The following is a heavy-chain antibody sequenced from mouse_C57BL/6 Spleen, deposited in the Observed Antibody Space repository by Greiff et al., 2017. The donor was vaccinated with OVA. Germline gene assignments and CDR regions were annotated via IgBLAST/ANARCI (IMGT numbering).Heavy chain of an antibody. V-gene: IGHV2-2*01. CDR3: SRGLLRYYAMDY. CDR2: IWSGGST. D-gene: IGHD2-3*01. J-gene: IGHJ4*01. Sequence: QVQLKQSGPGLVQPSQSLSITCTVSGFSLTSYGVHWVRQSPGKGLEWLGVIWSGGSTDYNAAFISRLSIRKVYSKSQVFFKMISLQADDTAIYYCSRGLLRYYAMDYWGQGTSVTVSS. CDR1: GFSLTSYG.